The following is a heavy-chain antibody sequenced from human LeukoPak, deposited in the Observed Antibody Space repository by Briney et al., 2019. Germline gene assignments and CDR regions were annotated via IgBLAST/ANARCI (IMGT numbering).Heavy chain of an antibody. V-gene: IGHV4-39*01. D-gene: IGHD3-22*01. J-gene: IGHJ4*02. Sequence: PSETLSLTCTVSGGSISSYYWSWIRQPPGKGLEWIASIYYSGSTFYNPSLKSRVTISVDTSKNQFSLKLSSVTAADTAVYYCARVDYYDSSGYLNWGQGTLVTVSS. CDR2: IYYSGST. CDR1: GGSISSYY. CDR3: ARVDYYDSSGYLN.